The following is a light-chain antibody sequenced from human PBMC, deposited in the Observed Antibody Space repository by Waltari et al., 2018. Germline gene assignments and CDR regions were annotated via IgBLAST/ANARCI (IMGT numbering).Light chain of an antibody. Sequence: QSALTQPASVSGSPGQSITISCAGTSSDVGNYNLVSWYQQHAGEAPKLMIYEVTKRPSGVSKRCSGSKSGNTASLTISGLQAEDEADYYCCSYASGSTFVFGGGTKLTVL. J-gene: IGLJ2*01. CDR2: EVT. V-gene: IGLV2-23*02. CDR3: CSYASGSTFV. CDR1: SSDVGNYNL.